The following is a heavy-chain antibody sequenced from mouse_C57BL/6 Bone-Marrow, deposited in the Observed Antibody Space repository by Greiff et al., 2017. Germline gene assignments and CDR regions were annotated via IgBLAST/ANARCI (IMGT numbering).Heavy chain of an antibody. Sequence: EVQLQQSGAELAKPGASVKLSCTASGFTINNYYMRWVKQRTEQGLEWIGRVDPEDGETKYDPKFPGKATITADTSSNTAYLQLSSLASADTAASYCAPAAGASADYWGQGTTLTVSS. CDR2: VDPEDGET. CDR3: APAAGASADY. D-gene: IGHD6-1*01. CDR1: GFTINNYY. J-gene: IGHJ2*01. V-gene: IGHV14-2*01.